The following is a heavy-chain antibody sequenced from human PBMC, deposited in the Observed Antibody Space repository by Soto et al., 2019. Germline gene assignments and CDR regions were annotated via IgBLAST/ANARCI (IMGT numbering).Heavy chain of an antibody. Sequence: QVQLVQSGAEVKEPGASVKVSCRASGYTFTNYAIHWVRQAPGQRRAWMGWLNPGNGNTKYPQKFQGRVTITRDTSASTAYMFLSSLRSEDTAVYSCARDQGIPYCGGDCYSDWYFDLWGRGTLVTVSS. V-gene: IGHV1-3*01. CDR2: LNPGNGNT. CDR3: ARDQGIPYCGGDCYSDWYFDL. CDR1: GYTFTNYA. D-gene: IGHD2-21*01. J-gene: IGHJ2*01.